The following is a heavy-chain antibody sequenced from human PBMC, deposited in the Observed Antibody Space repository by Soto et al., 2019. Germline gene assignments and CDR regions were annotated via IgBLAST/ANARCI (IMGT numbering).Heavy chain of an antibody. V-gene: IGHV1-24*01. CDR3: ATVPQKWRAAAGPGIEFDY. Sequence: GASVKVSCKVSGNTPTELSMHWVRQAPGKGLEKKGGFDPEDVETIYAQKFQGRVTMTEDTSTDTAYMELSSLRSEDTAVYYCATVPQKWRAAAGPGIEFDYWGQGTLVTVSS. J-gene: IGHJ4*02. CDR2: FDPEDVET. CDR1: GNTPTELS. D-gene: IGHD6-13*01.